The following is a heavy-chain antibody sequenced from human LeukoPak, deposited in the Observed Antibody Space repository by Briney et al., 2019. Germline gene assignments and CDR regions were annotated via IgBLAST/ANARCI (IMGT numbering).Heavy chain of an antibody. Sequence: GGSLRLSCAASGFTFSSYGMHWVRQAPGEGLEWVAVIWYDGSNKYYADSVKGRFTISRDNSKNTLYLQMNSLRAEDTAVYYCAKDHSGWPDYWGQGTLVTVSS. CDR2: IWYDGSNK. CDR1: GFTFSSYG. D-gene: IGHD6-19*01. CDR3: AKDHSGWPDY. J-gene: IGHJ4*02. V-gene: IGHV3-30*02.